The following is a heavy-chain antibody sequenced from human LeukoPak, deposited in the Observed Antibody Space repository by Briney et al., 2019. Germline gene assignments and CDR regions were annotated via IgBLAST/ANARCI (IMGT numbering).Heavy chain of an antibody. CDR3: AKDPGGSGSYFDY. D-gene: IGHD1-26*01. J-gene: IGHJ4*02. CDR1: GFTFSSYG. V-gene: IGHV3-30*18. CDR2: ISYDGSNK. Sequence: GGSLRLSCAASGFTFSSYGMHWVRQAPGKGLEWVAVISYDGSNKYYADSVKGRFTISRDNSKNTLYLQMNSLRAEDTAVYYCAKDPGGSGSYFDYWGQGTLVTVSS.